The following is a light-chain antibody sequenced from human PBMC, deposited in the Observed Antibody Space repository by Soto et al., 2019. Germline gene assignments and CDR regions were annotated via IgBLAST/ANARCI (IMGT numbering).Light chain of an antibody. CDR2: GAS. V-gene: IGKV3-20*01. CDR3: QQYGSSPRT. CDR1: QSVSSSY. Sequence: EIVLTQSPGTLSLSPWERATLSCRASQSVSSSYLAWYQQKPGQAPRLLIYGASSRATGIPDRFSGSGSGTDFTLTISRLEPEDFAVYYWQQYGSSPRTFGQVTKLEIK. J-gene: IGKJ2*01.